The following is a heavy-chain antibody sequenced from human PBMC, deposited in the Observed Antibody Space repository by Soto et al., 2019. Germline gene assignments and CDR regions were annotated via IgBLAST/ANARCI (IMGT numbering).Heavy chain of an antibody. CDR3: ARDYGGNSGHYYYGMDV. Sequence: GGSLRLSCAASGFTFSSYGMHWVRQAPGKGLEWVAVISYDGSNKYYADSVKGRFTISRDNSKNTLYLQMNSLRAEDTAVYYCARDYGGNSGHYYYGMDVWGQGTTVTVSS. V-gene: IGHV3-30*19. CDR2: ISYDGSNK. D-gene: IGHD4-17*01. J-gene: IGHJ6*02. CDR1: GFTFSSYG.